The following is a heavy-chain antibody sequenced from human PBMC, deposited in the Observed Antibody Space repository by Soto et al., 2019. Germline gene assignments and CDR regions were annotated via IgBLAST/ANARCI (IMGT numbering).Heavy chain of an antibody. CDR1: GGSVSSDSYH. Sequence: QVQLEESGPGLVKPSETLSLRCTVSGGSVSSDSYHWCWVRQPPGKGLEWIGNIYYSGTTNYNPSLESRVSMSVDTSKNQFSLTLGSVTAAATAVYYCAARVGATPPITWGQGTLVIVSS. CDR3: AARVGATPPIT. V-gene: IGHV4-61*01. CDR2: IYYSGTT. J-gene: IGHJ5*02. D-gene: IGHD1-26*01.